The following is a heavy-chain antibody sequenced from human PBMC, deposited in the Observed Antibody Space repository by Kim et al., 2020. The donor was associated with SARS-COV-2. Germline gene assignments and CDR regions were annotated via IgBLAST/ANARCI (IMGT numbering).Heavy chain of an antibody. CDR1: GGSVSPYF. CDR2: VYYTGNP. J-gene: IGHJ3*01. D-gene: IGHD1-26*01. V-gene: IGHV4-59*02. CDR3: ARSSSGSYLGL. Sequence: ETLSLTCTVSGGSVSPYFYNWVRQSPGKGLEWIGHVYYTGNPNYNPSLRSRVSMSVDMPKSQVYLNLSSVTAADTAVYYCARSSSGSYLGLWGQGTSVTVSA.